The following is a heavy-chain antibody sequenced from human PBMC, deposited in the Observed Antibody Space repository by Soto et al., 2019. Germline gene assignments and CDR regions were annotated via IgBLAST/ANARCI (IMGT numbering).Heavy chain of an antibody. V-gene: IGHV4-61*01. CDR1: EDSGGSRTTC. CDR3: AMAGNSPYFES. Sequence: SETRSLACTVSEDSGGSRTTCWRWVRQPPGEGLEWIGYVANSGTTNYNPSFKSRVNLSLDTSNNRLSVKLASVTDADTAVYYCAMAGNSPYFESWGQGVLVTVS. CDR2: VANSGTT. J-gene: IGHJ4*02. D-gene: IGHD6-19*01.